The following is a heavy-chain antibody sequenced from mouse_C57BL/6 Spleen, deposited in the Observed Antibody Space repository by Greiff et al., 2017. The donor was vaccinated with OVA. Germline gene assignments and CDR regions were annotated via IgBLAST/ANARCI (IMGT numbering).Heavy chain of an antibody. V-gene: IGHV1-50*01. CDR2: IDPSDSYT. D-gene: IGHD1-1*01. J-gene: IGHJ3*01. CDR1: GYTFTSYW. CDR3: ARGDDYGGAGFAY. Sequence: QVQLQQPGAELVKPGASVKLSCKASGYTFTSYWMQWVKQRPGQGLEWIGEIDPSDSYTNYNQKFKGKATLTVDTSSSTAYMQLSSLTSEDSAVYSCARGDDYGGAGFAYWGQGTLVTVSA.